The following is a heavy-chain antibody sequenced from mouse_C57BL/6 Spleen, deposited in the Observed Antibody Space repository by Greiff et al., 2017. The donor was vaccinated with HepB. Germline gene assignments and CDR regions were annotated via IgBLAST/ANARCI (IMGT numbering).Heavy chain of an antibody. D-gene: IGHD1-1*01. V-gene: IGHV5-17*01. CDR3: VITTVVATPYAMDY. Sequence: EVKLVESGGGLVKPGGSLKLSCAASGFTFSDYGMHWVRQAPEKGLEWVAYISSGSSTIYYADTVKGRFTISRDNAKNTLFLQMTSLRSEDTAMYYCVITTVVATPYAMDYWGQGTSVTVSS. CDR2: ISSGSSTI. CDR1: GFTFSDYG. J-gene: IGHJ4*01.